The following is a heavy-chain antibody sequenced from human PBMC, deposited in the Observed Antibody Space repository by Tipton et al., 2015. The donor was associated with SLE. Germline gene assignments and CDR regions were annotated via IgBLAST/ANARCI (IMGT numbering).Heavy chain of an antibody. J-gene: IGHJ5*02. CDR2: INHSGST. Sequence: TLSLTCAVYGGSFSGYYWSWIRQPPGKGLEWIGEINHSGSTNYNPSLKSRVTISVDTSKNQFSLKLSSVTAADTAVYYCARVVVAATTWFDPWGQGTLVTVSS. CDR3: ARVVVAATTWFDP. V-gene: IGHV4-34*01. D-gene: IGHD2-15*01. CDR1: GGSFSGYY.